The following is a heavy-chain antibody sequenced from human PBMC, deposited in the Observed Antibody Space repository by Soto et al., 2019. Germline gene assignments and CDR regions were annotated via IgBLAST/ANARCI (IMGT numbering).Heavy chain of an antibody. D-gene: IGHD6-19*01. CDR2: IYYSGST. J-gene: IGHJ4*02. V-gene: IGHV4-59*08. CDR3: AGQVGGWAPWDVDD. Sequence: SETLSLTCTVSGGSISSYYWSWIRQPPGKGLEWIGYIYYSGSTNYNPSLKSRVTISVDTSKNQFSLKLSSVTAADTAVYYCAGQVGGWAPWDVDDRGQGTLVTDSS. CDR1: GGSISSYY.